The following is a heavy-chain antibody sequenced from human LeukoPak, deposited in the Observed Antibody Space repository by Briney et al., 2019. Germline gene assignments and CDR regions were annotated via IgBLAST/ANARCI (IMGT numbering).Heavy chain of an antibody. CDR1: GFTVSSNY. Sequence: GGSLRLSCAASGFTVSSNYMSWVRQAPGKGLEWVSVIYSGGSTYYAASVKGRFTISRDNSKNTLYLQMNSLRAEDTAVYYCAAIVGAYDAFDIWGQGTMVTVSS. J-gene: IGHJ3*02. D-gene: IGHD1-26*01. CDR2: IYSGGST. CDR3: AAIVGAYDAFDI. V-gene: IGHV3-53*01.